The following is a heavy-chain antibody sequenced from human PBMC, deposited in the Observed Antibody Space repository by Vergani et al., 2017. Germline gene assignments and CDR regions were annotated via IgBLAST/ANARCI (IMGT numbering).Heavy chain of an antibody. Sequence: EVQLVESGGGLIQPGGSLRLFCAASGFTVSSNYMSWVRQAPGKGLVWVSVIYSGGSTYYADSGKGRFPISRDNSKNTLYLQMNSLRAEDTAVYYCARASGSYYSGFDYWGQGTLVTVSS. CDR1: GFTVSSNY. CDR3: ARASGSYYSGFDY. V-gene: IGHV3-53*01. D-gene: IGHD1-26*01. J-gene: IGHJ4*02. CDR2: IYSGGST.